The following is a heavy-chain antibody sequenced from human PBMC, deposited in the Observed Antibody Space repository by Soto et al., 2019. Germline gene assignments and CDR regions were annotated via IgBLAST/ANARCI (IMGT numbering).Heavy chain of an antibody. V-gene: IGHV3-49*03. CDR2: IRSKAYGGTT. CDR3: TRVNWNDAVLFDY. J-gene: IGHJ4*02. D-gene: IGHD1-20*01. CDR1: GFTFGDYA. Sequence: GGSLRLSCTASGFTFGDYAMSWFRQAPGKGLEWVGFIRSKAYGGTTEYAASVKGRFTISRDDSKSIAYLQMNSLKTEDTAVYYCTRVNWNDAVLFDYWGQGSLVTVSS.